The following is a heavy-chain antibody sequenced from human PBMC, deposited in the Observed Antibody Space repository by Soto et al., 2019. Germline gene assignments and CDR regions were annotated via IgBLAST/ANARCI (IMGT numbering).Heavy chain of an antibody. D-gene: IGHD6-19*01. Sequence: GGSLRLSCAASGFTFSSYAMSWVRQAPGKGLEWVSAISGSGGSTYYADSVKGRFTISRDNSKNTLYLQMNSLRAEDTAVYYCAKTFQSERIAVAGPFDYWGQGTLVTVSS. CDR3: AKTFQSERIAVAGPFDY. CDR2: ISGSGGST. CDR1: GFTFSSYA. J-gene: IGHJ4*02. V-gene: IGHV3-23*01.